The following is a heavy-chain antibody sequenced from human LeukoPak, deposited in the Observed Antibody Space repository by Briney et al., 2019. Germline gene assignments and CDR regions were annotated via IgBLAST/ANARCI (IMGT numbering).Heavy chain of an antibody. CDR2: INSDGSST. D-gene: IGHD3-10*01. CDR3: ARTGTVRGVVGV. Sequence: GGSLRLSCAASGFTFSSYWMHWVRQAPGKGLVWVSRINSDGSSTSYADSVKGRFTIPRDNAKNTLYLQMNSLRAEDTAVYYCARTGTVRGVVGVWGQGTLVTVSS. CDR1: GFTFSSYW. V-gene: IGHV3-74*01. J-gene: IGHJ4*02.